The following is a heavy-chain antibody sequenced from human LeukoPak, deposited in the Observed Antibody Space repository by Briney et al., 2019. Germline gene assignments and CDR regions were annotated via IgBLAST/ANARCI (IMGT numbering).Heavy chain of an antibody. D-gene: IGHD3-22*01. Sequence: GGSLRLSCAASGFTFSSYAMSWVRQAPGKGLEWVSAISGSPGSTYYADSVKGRFTISRDNSKNTLYLQMNSLRAEDTAVYYCAKGNYDSSGYYPDYWGQGTLVTVSS. CDR3: AKGNYDSSGYYPDY. J-gene: IGHJ4*02. CDR2: ISGSPGST. V-gene: IGHV3-23*01. CDR1: GFTFSSYA.